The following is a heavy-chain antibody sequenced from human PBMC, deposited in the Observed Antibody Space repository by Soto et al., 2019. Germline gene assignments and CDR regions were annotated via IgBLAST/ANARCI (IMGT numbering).Heavy chain of an antibody. CDR2: ISAYNGNT. J-gene: IGHJ5*02. V-gene: IGHV1-18*01. Sequence: ASVKVSCKAFGYTFTSYGISWVRQAPGQGLEWKGWISAYNGNTNYAQKLQTRVTMTTDTSTSTAYMELRSLRSDDTAVYYCARASDFWSGYIWFDPWGQGTLVT. CDR1: GYTFTSYG. D-gene: IGHD3-3*01. CDR3: ARASDFWSGYIWFDP.